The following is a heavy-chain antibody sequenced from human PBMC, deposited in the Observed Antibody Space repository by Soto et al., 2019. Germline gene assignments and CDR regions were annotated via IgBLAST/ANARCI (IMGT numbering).Heavy chain of an antibody. Sequence: GGSLRLSCAASGFTFSSYAMNWVRQAPGKGLEWVSVISGSGDSTYYADSVKGRFTISRDNSKNTLYLQMNSLRAEDTAVYYCARRGPGTYFDYWGQGTLVTSPQ. CDR2: ISGSGDST. D-gene: IGHD6-13*01. J-gene: IGHJ4*02. CDR1: GFTFSSYA. V-gene: IGHV3-23*01. CDR3: ARRGPGTYFDY.